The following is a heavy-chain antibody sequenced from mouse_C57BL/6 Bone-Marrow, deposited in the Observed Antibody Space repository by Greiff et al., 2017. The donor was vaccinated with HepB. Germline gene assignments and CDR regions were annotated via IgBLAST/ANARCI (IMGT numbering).Heavy chain of an antibody. D-gene: IGHD1-1*01. Sequence: EVQRVESGPGLVAPSQSLSITCTVSGFSLTSYGVHWVRQPPGKGLEWVATISSGGSYTYYPDSVKGRFTISRDNAKNTLYLQMSSLKSEDTAMYYCARPGYYYGSSYWFAYWGQGTLVTVSA. V-gene: IGHV5-6*01. CDR3: ARPGYYYGSSYWFAY. J-gene: IGHJ3*01. CDR1: GFSLTSYG. CDR2: ISSGGSYT.